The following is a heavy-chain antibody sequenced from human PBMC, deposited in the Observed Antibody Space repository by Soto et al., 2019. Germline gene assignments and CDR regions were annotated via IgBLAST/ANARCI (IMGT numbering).Heavy chain of an antibody. J-gene: IGHJ4*02. CDR2: INAGNGNT. CDR1: GYTFTSYA. D-gene: IGHD6-19*01. V-gene: IGHV1-3*01. CDR3: ARDLGGWPDY. Sequence: ASVKVSCKASGYTFTSYAIHWVRQAPGQRLEWMGWINAGNGNTKYSQKFQDRVTITRDTSASTAYKELSSLRSEDTAVYYCARDLGGWPDYWGQGTRVTVSS.